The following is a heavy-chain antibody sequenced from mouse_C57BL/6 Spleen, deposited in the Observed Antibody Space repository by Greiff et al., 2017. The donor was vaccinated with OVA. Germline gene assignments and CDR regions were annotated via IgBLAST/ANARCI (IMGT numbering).Heavy chain of an antibody. CDR1: GFNIKDDY. V-gene: IGHV14-4*01. D-gene: IGHD1-1*01. CDR2: IDPENGDT. Sequence: EVQLQQSGAELVRPGASVKLSCTASGFNIKDDYMHWVKQRPEQGLEWIGWIDPENGDTEYASKFQGKATITADTSSNTAYLQLSSLTSEDTAVYYCTRWILLMDYWGQGTSVTVSS. CDR3: TRWILLMDY. J-gene: IGHJ4*01.